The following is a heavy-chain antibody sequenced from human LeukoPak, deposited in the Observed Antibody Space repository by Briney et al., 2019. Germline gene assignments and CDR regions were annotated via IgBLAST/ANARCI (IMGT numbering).Heavy chain of an antibody. CDR2: IYYSGST. D-gene: IGHD3-3*01. V-gene: IGHV4-30-4*08. CDR3: ARVPRVGDFWSGYNYYYMDV. Sequence: PSETLSLTCTVSGGSISSGDYYWSWIRQPPGKGLEGIGYIYYSGSTYYNPSLKSRVTISVDTSKNQFSLKLSSVTAADTAMYYCARVPRVGDFWSGYNYYYMDVWGKGTTVTVS. CDR1: GGSISSGDYY. J-gene: IGHJ6*03.